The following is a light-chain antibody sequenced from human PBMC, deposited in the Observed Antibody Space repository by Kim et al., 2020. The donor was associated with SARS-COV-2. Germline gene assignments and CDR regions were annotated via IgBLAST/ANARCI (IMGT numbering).Light chain of an antibody. J-gene: IGKJ5*01. Sequence: SSVGYRVTITCRASQDIRNDLGWYQQNPGRAPKRLIYGASSLQSGVPSRFSGSGSGTEFTLTISSVQPEDFATYFCLQHSTYPITFVQGTRLEIK. CDR2: GAS. CDR3: LQHSTYPIT. V-gene: IGKV1-17*01. CDR1: QDIRND.